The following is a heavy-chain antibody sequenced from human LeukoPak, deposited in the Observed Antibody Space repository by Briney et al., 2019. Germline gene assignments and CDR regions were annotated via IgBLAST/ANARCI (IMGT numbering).Heavy chain of an antibody. V-gene: IGHV3-7*01. J-gene: IGHJ4*02. Sequence: GGSLRLSCAASGFTFTTYWMSWVRQAPGKGLEWVANIKQDGSEKYYVDSVKGRFTISRDNAKNSLYLQMNSLRAEDTAVYYCAREDCDATSCYWGIIYWGQGTLVTVSS. CDR3: AREDCDATSCYWGIIY. CDR2: IKQDGSEK. CDR1: GFTFTTYW. D-gene: IGHD2-2*01.